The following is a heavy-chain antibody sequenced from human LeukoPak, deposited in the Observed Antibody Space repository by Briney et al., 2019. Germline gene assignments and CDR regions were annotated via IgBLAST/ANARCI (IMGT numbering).Heavy chain of an antibody. CDR1: GYTFDSYG. CDR3: VRSDGSGYYPRTLDY. CDR2: ISAYNGNR. Sequence: ASVKVSCKASGYTFDSYGFSWVRQAPGQGLEWLGWISAYNGNRNYAQKLQGRVTMTTDTSTSTAYMELRSLRSDDTAVYYRVRSDGSGYYPRTLDYWGQGTLVTVSS. J-gene: IGHJ4*02. V-gene: IGHV1-18*01. D-gene: IGHD3-22*01.